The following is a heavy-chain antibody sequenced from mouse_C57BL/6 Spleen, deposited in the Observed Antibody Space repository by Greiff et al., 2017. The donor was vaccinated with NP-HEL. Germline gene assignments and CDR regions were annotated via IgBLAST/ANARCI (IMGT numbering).Heavy chain of an antibody. D-gene: IGHD2-3*01. Sequence: QVQLQQSGAELARPGASVKLSCKASGYTFTSYGIRWVKQRTGQGLEWIGEIYPRSGNTYYNEKFKGKATLTADKSSSTAYMELRSLTSEDSAVYFWARFVRLLLYYYAMDDWGQGTSVTVSS. J-gene: IGHJ4*01. V-gene: IGHV1-81*01. CDR3: ARFVRLLLYYYAMDD. CDR2: IYPRSGNT. CDR1: GYTFTSYG.